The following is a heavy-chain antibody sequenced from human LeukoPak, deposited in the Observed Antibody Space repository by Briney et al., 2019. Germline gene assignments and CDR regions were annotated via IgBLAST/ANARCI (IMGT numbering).Heavy chain of an antibody. Sequence: PGGSLRLSCAASGFTFSSYSMNWVRQAPGKGLEWVSSISRSSSYIYYADSVKGRFTISRDNAKNSLYLQMNSLRAEDTAVYYCARAPYYYYGMDVWGQGTTVTVSS. CDR2: ISRSSSYI. CDR3: ARAPYYYYGMDV. V-gene: IGHV3-21*01. CDR1: GFTFSSYS. J-gene: IGHJ6*02.